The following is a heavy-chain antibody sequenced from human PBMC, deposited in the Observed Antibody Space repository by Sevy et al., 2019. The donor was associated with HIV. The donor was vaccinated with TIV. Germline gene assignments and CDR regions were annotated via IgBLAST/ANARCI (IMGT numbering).Heavy chain of an antibody. CDR1: GFTFSSYA. Sequence: GGSLRLSCAASGFTFSSYAMSWVRQAPGKGLEWVSAISGSGGSTYYADSVKGRFTISRDNSKNTLYLQMNSLRAEDTAVYYCAKGSGTGWGYSYGLDYWGQGTLVTVSS. D-gene: IGHD5-18*01. CDR3: AKGSGTGWGYSYGLDY. V-gene: IGHV3-23*01. CDR2: ISGSGGST. J-gene: IGHJ4*02.